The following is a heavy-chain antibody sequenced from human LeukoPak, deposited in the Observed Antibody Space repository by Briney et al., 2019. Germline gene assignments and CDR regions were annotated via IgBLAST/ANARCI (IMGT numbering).Heavy chain of an antibody. D-gene: IGHD1-26*01. J-gene: IGHJ4*02. CDR3: VKEIKYVGATYLHS. CDR2: ILNNDIGGNA. CDR1: GFTFSSST. V-gene: IGHV3-23*01. Sequence: GGSLRLSCTASGFTFSSSTMSWVRQAPGKRPEWGSGILNNDIGGNAYYADAVRGRFTISRDDSKSTLYLEMNSLRAEDTAMYYCVKEIKYVGATYLHSWGQGALVTVSS.